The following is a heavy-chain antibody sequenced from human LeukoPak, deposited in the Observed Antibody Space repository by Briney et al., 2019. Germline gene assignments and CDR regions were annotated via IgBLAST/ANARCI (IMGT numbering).Heavy chain of an antibody. CDR2: ISGSGGST. CDR1: GFTFSSYA. Sequence: GGSLRLSCAASGFTFSSYAMSWVRQAPGKGLEWVSAISGSGGSTYYADSVKGRFTISRDNADNSLHLQMNSLRAEDTAVYYCARGVAPADWGQGTLVIVSA. V-gene: IGHV3-23*01. CDR3: ARGVAPAD. D-gene: IGHD2-2*01. J-gene: IGHJ4*02.